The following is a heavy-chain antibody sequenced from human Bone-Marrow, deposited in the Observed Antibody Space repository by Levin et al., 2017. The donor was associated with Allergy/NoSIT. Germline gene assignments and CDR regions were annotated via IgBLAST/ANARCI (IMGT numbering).Heavy chain of an antibody. CDR3: ASASGDTVTTTYFDY. CDR2: IIPIFGTA. CDR1: GGTFSSYA. D-gene: IGHD4-17*01. J-gene: IGHJ4*02. V-gene: IGHV1-69*13. Sequence: SVKVSCKASGGTFSSYAISWVRQAPGQGLEWMGGIIPIFGTANYAQKFQGRVTITADESTSTAYMELSSLRSEDTAVYYCASASGDTVTTTYFDYWGQGTLVTVSS.